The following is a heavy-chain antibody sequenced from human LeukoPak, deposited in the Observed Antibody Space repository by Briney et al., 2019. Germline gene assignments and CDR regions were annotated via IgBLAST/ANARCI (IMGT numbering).Heavy chain of an antibody. Sequence: TGGSLRLSCAASGFTFSSYAMSWVRQAPGKGLEWVSSISSSSSYIYYADSVKGRFTISRDNAKNSLYLQMNSLRAEDTAVYYCARDKRYGSGSLDYWGQGTLVTVSS. CDR1: GFTFSSYA. V-gene: IGHV3-21*01. CDR2: ISSSSSYI. CDR3: ARDKRYGSGSLDY. D-gene: IGHD3-10*01. J-gene: IGHJ4*02.